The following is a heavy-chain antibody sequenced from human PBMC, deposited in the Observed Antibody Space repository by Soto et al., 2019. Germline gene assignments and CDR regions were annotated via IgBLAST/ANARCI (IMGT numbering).Heavy chain of an antibody. CDR3: TTYLGDYDFDH. Sequence: QVQLVQSGAEVKKPGASVKVSCKVSGYTLNEVAMHWVRQAPGKGLEWLGGFDPDEAEPNYAQHFQGRVTMNEDTETDTVYMESSSLRSEYTALYFCTTYLGDYDFDHWCHGTLVTVSS. J-gene: IGHJ5*02. D-gene: IGHD4-17*01. CDR1: GYTLNEVA. CDR2: FDPDEAEP. V-gene: IGHV1-24*01.